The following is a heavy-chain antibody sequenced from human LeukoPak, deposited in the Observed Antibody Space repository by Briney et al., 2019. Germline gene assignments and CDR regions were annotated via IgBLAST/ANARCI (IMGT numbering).Heavy chain of an antibody. D-gene: IGHD1-1*01. J-gene: IGHJ4*02. CDR1: GFTFSSYA. Sequence: GGSLRLSCAASGFTFSSYAMTRVRQAPGKGLEWVSVIGDSGGSTYYADSVKGRFTISRDNSKNTLYLQMNSLRAEDTAVYYCARVRWIDTSFDYWGQGTLVTVSS. CDR2: IGDSGGST. V-gene: IGHV3-23*01. CDR3: ARVRWIDTSFDY.